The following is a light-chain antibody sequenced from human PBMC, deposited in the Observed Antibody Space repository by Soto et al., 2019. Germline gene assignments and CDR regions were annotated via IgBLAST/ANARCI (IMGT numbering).Light chain of an antibody. V-gene: IGKV1-5*03. CDR3: QQYNSLSSVS. CDR2: KAS. Sequence: DIPMTQSPSTLSASVGDRVTITCRASQSISSWLAWYQQKPGKAPKLLIYKASSLESGVPSRFSGSGSGTEFTLTISSLQPDDFATYYCQQYNSLSSVSFGGGTKVEI. J-gene: IGKJ4*01. CDR1: QSISSW.